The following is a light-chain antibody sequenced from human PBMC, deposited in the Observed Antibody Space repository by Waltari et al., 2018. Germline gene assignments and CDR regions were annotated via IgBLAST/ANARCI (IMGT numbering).Light chain of an antibody. J-gene: IGKJ1*01. Sequence: IQMTQSPSSLSASVGDSVTIACRASQRISSYLNWYQQKPGQAPKLLIYAASSLESGVPSRFSGSGFGTDFTLTINSLQPEDFAVYYCQQTYSNFRTFGQGTKVDVK. CDR2: AAS. CDR1: QRISSY. V-gene: IGKV1-39*01. CDR3: QQTYSNFRT.